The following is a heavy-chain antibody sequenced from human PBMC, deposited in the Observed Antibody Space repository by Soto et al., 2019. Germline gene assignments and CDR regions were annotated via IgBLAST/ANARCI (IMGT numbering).Heavy chain of an antibody. CDR1: GFIFSSYA. Sequence: PAGSLRLSCAASGFIFSSYAMCWVRQAPGKGLEWVSTISGSGGSTYYADSVKGRFTISRDNSKNRLYLQMNSLRAEDTAVYYCAKYDSSYKFYGMDVWGQGTTVTVSS. CDR3: AKYDSSYKFYGMDV. CDR2: ISGSGGST. D-gene: IGHD3-22*01. V-gene: IGHV3-23*01. J-gene: IGHJ6*02.